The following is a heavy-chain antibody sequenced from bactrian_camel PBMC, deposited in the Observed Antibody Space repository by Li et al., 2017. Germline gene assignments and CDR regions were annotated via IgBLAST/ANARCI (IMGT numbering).Heavy chain of an antibody. CDR1: GYSGSNYC. V-gene: IGHV3S40*01. Sequence: VQLVESGGGSVQPGGSLRLACTVSGYSGSNYCGAWFRQAPGKEREAVAAIYTGNDRKYYDASAKGRFTISLDNAKKTVYLQMDSLKPEDTAIYYCAGRRWAEYHGARMSCPRDWESGNFGDWGQGTQVTVS. CDR2: IYTGNDRK. CDR3: AGRRWAEYHGARMSCPRDWESGNFGD. D-gene: IGHD3*01. J-gene: IGHJ6*01.